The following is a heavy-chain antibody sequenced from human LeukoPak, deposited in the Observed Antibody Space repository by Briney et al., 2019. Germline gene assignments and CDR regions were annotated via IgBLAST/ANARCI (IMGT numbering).Heavy chain of an antibody. D-gene: IGHD4-17*01. CDR2: ITNDGSST. CDR3: ARDFAGDRDY. J-gene: IGHJ4*02. V-gene: IGHV3-74*01. CDR1: GLTFSSHW. Sequence: PGGSLRLSCAASGLTFSSHWMHWVRQAPGKGLVWVSRITNDGSSTTYADSVKGRFTISRDNARNMLYLQVNSLRAEDTAVYYCARDFAGDRDYWGQGTLVTVSS.